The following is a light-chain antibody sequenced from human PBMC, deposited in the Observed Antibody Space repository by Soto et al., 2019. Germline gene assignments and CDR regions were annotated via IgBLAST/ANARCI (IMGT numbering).Light chain of an antibody. Sequence: DIQMTQSPSSLSASVGDRVTITCRASQSISSSLNWYHQKPGKAPKLLIYAASSLQSGVTSRFSGSGSGTDFTLSISSLQPEDFATYYCQQSYSAPHTFGQGTKLEIK. CDR2: AAS. J-gene: IGKJ2*01. V-gene: IGKV1-39*01. CDR1: QSISSS. CDR3: QQSYSAPHT.